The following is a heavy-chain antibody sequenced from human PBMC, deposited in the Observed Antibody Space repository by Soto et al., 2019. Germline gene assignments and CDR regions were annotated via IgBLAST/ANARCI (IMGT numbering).Heavy chain of an antibody. V-gene: IGHV4-39*01. J-gene: IGHJ4*02. D-gene: IGHD3-3*01. CDR3: ARFYLATTLLWSGMSN. Sequence: PSETLSLTCTVSGGSISSSSYYWGWIRQPPGKGLEWIGSIYYSGSTYYNPSLKSRVTISVDTSKNQFSLKLSSVTAADTAVYYCARFYLATTLLWSGMSNWGQGTLVSAPQ. CDR2: IYYSGST. CDR1: GGSISSSSYY.